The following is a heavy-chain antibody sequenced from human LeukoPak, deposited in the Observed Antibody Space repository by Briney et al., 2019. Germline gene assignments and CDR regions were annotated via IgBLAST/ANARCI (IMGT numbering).Heavy chain of an antibody. CDR2: LYIGGNT. J-gene: IGHJ4*02. V-gene: IGHV3-53*01. Sequence: GGSLRLSRAASGLTVNNNYMNWVRQAPGKGLEWVSALYIGGNTYYADSVRGRFTISRDNSKNTLYLQMNSLRAEDTAIYYCMTAAGYNFGQYWGQGTLVTVSS. D-gene: IGHD5-18*01. CDR1: GLTVNNNY. CDR3: MTAAGYNFGQY.